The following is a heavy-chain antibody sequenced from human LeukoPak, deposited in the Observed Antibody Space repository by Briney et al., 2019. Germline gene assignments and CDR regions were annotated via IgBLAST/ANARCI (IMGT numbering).Heavy chain of an antibody. CDR2: VYYSGNT. V-gene: IGHV4-39*07. D-gene: IGHD2-21*02. CDR3: ARGSWVRVTAAFDYHYMDV. Sequence: PSETLSLTCTVSGGSISSSSYYWGWIRQPPGKGLEWIGSVYYSGNTYYNPSLKSRVTISVDTSKNQFSLKLSSVTAADTAVYYCARGSWVRVTAAFDYHYMDVWGTGTTVTVSS. J-gene: IGHJ6*03. CDR1: GGSISSSSYY.